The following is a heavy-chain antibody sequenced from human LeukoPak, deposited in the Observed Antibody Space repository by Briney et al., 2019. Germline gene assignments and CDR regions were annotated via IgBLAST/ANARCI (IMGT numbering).Heavy chain of an antibody. CDR3: ARAEYYDSSGYYFDWYFDL. CDR1: GGTFSSYA. Sequence: ASVKVSCKASGGTFSSYAISWVRQAPGQGLEWMGRIIPILGIANYAQKFQGRVTITADKSTSTAYMELSSLRSEDTAVYYCARAEYYDSSGYYFDWYFDLWGRGTLVTVSS. CDR2: IIPILGIA. D-gene: IGHD3-22*01. V-gene: IGHV1-69*04. J-gene: IGHJ2*01.